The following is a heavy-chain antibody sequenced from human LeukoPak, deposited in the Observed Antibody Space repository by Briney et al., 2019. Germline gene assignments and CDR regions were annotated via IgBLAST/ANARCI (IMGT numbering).Heavy chain of an antibody. CDR2: IYDSGST. CDR3: ARHRSFIAATGTGAFDI. Sequence: SETLSLTCTVSSGSISSYYWSWIRQPPGKGLEWISNIYDSGSTKYNPSLKSRVTISVDTSKNQFSLKLSSVTAADTGVFYCARHRSFIAATGTGAFDIWGQGTVVTVSS. J-gene: IGHJ3*02. D-gene: IGHD6-13*01. CDR1: SGSISSYY. V-gene: IGHV4-59*08.